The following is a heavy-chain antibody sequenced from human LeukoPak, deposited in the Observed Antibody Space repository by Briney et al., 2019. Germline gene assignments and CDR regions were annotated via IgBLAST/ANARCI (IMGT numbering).Heavy chain of an antibody. CDR3: AKDLSAAAGTGWWYNWIDP. J-gene: IGHJ5*02. CDR2: ISYDGSNK. D-gene: IGHD6-13*01. Sequence: GGSLRLSCAASGFTFSKYGTHWVRQAPGKGLEWVAVISYDGSNKYYADSVQGRFTISRDNSKNTLYLQMNSLRADDTAVYYCAKDLSAAAGTGWWYNWIDPWGQGTLVTVSS. V-gene: IGHV3-30*18. CDR1: GFTFSKYG.